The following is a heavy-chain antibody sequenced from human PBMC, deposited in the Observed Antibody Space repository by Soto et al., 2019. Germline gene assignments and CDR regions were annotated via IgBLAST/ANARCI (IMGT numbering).Heavy chain of an antibody. CDR3: ARDLDEYSSSLGFDI. CDR1: GGSISSSSYY. D-gene: IGHD6-6*01. CDR2: IYYSGST. V-gene: IGHV4-39*01. Sequence: QLQLQESGPGLVKPSETLSLTCTVSGGSISSSSYYWGWIRQPPGKGLEWIGSIYYSGSTYYNPSLKSRVTISVDTSKNQFSLKLSSVTAADTAVYYCARDLDEYSSSLGFDIWGQGTMVTVSS. J-gene: IGHJ3*02.